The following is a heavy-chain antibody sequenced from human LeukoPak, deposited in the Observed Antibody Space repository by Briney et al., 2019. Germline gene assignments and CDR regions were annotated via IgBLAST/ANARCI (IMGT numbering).Heavy chain of an antibody. V-gene: IGHV3-23*01. CDR1: GFTFSSYA. CDR2: ISGSGGST. CDR3: ATRPGYGSGSYYNPGY. Sequence: PGGSLRLSCAASGFTFSSYAMSWVRQAPGKGLEGVSAISGSGGSTYYADSVKGRFTISRDDSKNTLYLQMNSLRAEDTAVYYCATRPGYGSGSYYNPGYWGQGTLVTVSS. J-gene: IGHJ4*02. D-gene: IGHD3-10*01.